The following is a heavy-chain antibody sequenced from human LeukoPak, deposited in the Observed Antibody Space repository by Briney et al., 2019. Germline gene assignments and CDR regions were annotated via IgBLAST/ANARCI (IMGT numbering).Heavy chain of an antibody. Sequence: GESLKISCKGSGYSFTSYWIGWVRQMPGKGLEWMGIIYPGDSDTRYSPSFQGQVTISADKSISTVYLQRSSLKASDTATYNCVRQAHCSSTSCYVDYWGQGTLVTVSS. D-gene: IGHD2-2*01. J-gene: IGHJ4*02. V-gene: IGHV5-51*01. CDR1: GYSFTSYW. CDR3: VRQAHCSSTSCYVDY. CDR2: IYPGDSDT.